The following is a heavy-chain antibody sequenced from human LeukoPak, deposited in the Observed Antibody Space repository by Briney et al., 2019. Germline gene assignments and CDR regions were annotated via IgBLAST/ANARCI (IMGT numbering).Heavy chain of an antibody. CDR3: ARGPGPADDGGGYCFDY. CDR2: INPSGGST. J-gene: IGHJ4*02. D-gene: IGHD3-22*01. CDR1: GYTFTSYY. V-gene: IGHV1-46*01. Sequence: ASVKVSCKASGYTFTSYYMHWVRQAPGQGLEWMGVINPSGGSTTSAQKFQGRVTMTRDPSTSTVYMELRSLRSEDTAVYYCARGPGPADDGGGYCFDYWGQGTLVTVSS.